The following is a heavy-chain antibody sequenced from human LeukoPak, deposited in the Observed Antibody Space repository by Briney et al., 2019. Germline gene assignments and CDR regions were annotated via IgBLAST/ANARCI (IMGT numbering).Heavy chain of an antibody. Sequence: ASVKVSCKASGYTFTNYGVLWVRQAPGQGLEWMGWISAYNGNTNYAQKLQGRVTMTTDTSTSTAYMELRSLRSDDTAVYYCARSYCSSISCRQTWFDPWGQGTLVTVSS. V-gene: IGHV1-18*01. CDR1: GYTFTNYG. CDR2: ISAYNGNT. J-gene: IGHJ5*02. CDR3: ARSYCSSISCRQTWFDP. D-gene: IGHD2-2*01.